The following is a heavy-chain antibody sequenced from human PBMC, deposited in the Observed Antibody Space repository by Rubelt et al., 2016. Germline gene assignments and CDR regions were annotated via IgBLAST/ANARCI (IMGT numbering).Heavy chain of an antibody. Sequence: QLQLQESGPGLVKPSETLSLTCTVSGGSINTRPYHWGWIRQPPGRGLEWVATFYYGGSTKYNPPLKSRGTISVDTAKNQFSLKFTSLTAADTAVYYGARHSDGECRCTECAFHSWGQGTLVTVSS. CDR2: FYYGGST. V-gene: IGHV4-39*01. CDR3: ARHSDGECRCTECAFHS. D-gene: IGHD3-16*02. CDR1: GGSINTRPYH. J-gene: IGHJ4*02.